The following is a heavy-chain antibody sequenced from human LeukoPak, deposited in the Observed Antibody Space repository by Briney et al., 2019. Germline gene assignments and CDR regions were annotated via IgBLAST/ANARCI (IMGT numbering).Heavy chain of an antibody. D-gene: IGHD4/OR15-4a*01. J-gene: IGHJ4*02. V-gene: IGHV3-23*01. CDR1: GFTFYNFA. Sequence: PGGSLRLSCATSGFTFYNFAMSWVRQAPGKGLEWVSHISGLGEKTYYADSVQGRFTVSRDNSKNTLYLQMNSLRVEDTALYYCARDNDIIPDYGGPDFDYWGQGTQVAVS. CDR2: ISGLGEKT. CDR3: ARDNDIIPDYGGPDFDY.